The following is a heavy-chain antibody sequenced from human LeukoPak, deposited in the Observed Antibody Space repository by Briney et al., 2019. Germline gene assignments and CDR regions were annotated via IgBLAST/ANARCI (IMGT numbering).Heavy chain of an antibody. D-gene: IGHD5-24*01. Sequence: SPTLSLTCAISGDSVSSNSAAWNWIRQSPSRGLEWLGRTYYRSKWYNDYAVSVKSRITINPDTSKNQFSLQLNSVTPEDTAVYYCARAKGRDGYRVFDYWGQGTLVTVSS. CDR1: GDSVSSNSAA. CDR2: TYYRSKWYN. J-gene: IGHJ4*02. V-gene: IGHV6-1*01. CDR3: ARAKGRDGYRVFDY.